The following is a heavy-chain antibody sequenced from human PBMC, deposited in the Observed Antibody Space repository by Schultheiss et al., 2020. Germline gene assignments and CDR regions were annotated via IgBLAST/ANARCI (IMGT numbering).Heavy chain of an antibody. J-gene: IGHJ5*02. D-gene: IGHD1-26*01. CDR1: GYTFTSYG. V-gene: IGHV1-8*02. CDR3: AAELPRLVGATQDNWFDP. CDR2: LNPNSGNT. Sequence: AYVKVSCKASGYTFTSYGISWVRHATGKGLEWMGWLNPNSGNTGYAQQFQGRVTMTRSTSISTAYMELSSLRSEDTAVYYCAAELPRLVGATQDNWFDPWGQGTLVTVSS.